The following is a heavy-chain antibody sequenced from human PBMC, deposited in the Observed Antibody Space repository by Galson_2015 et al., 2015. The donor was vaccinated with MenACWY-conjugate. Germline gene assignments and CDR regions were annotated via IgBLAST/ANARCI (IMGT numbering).Heavy chain of an antibody. J-gene: IGHJ5*02. D-gene: IGHD3-22*01. V-gene: IGHV3-53*05. CDR2: IYWEGKT. CDR1: GVSFGSGA. CDR3: ARESGDRSGHPSS. Sequence: SLRLPCSAFGVSFGSGAVSWGRQARGKGLEWVSSIYWEGKTVYADSVQGRFISSRDNSKNTLYLQMNSLTAEDTAVYYGARESGDRSGHPSSWGQGTLVTVSS.